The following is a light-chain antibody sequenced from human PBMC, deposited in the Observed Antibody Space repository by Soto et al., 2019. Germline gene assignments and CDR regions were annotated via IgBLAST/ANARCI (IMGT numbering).Light chain of an antibody. CDR1: SGSIASNY. Sequence: NFMLTQPHSVSESPGKTVTISCTRSSGSIASNYVQWYQQRPGSAPTTVIHEDNQRPSGVPDRFSGSIDSSSNSASLTISGLKSEDEDDYYCQSYDSSNRVFGGGTKLTVL. J-gene: IGLJ3*02. CDR2: EDN. CDR3: QSYDSSNRV. V-gene: IGLV6-57*04.